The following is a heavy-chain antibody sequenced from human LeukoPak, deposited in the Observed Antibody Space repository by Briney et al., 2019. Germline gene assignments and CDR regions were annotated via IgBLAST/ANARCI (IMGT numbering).Heavy chain of an antibody. CDR1: GGTFSSYA. D-gene: IGHD2-15*01. V-gene: IGHV1-69*05. J-gene: IGHJ6*03. CDR3: ARSPVLHCSGGSCYYMDV. CDR2: IIPIFGTA. Sequence: ASVKVSCKASGGTFSSYAISWVRQAPGQGLEWMGGIIPIFGTANYAQKFQGRVTITTDESTSTAHMELSSLRSEDTAVYYCARSPVLHCSGGSCYYMDVWGKGTTVTVSS.